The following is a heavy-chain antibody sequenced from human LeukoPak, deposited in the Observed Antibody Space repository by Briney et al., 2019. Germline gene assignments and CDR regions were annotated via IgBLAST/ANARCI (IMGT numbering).Heavy chain of an antibody. J-gene: IGHJ4*02. D-gene: IGHD3-3*01. CDR2: IKQDGSEK. CDR3: ARGGGDFWSAYYSGYYFGY. Sequence: PGGSLRLSCAASGFTFTNYWMSWVRQAPGKGLEWVANIKQDGSEKYHVDSVKGRFTISRDNAKSSLYLQMNSLRAEDTAVYYCARGGGDFWSAYYSGYYFGYWGQGTLVTVSS. CDR1: GFTFTNYW. V-gene: IGHV3-7*01.